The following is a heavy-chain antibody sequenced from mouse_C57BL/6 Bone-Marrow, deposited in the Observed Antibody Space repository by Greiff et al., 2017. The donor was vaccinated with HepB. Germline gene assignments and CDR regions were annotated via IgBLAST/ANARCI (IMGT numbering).Heavy chain of an antibody. CDR2: IDPNSGGT. CDR1: GYTFTSYW. CDR3: AREEGWLLRYYYAMDD. Sequence: QVQLQQPGAELVKPGASVKLSCKASGYTFTSYWMHWVKQRPGRGLEWIGRIDPNSGGTKYNEKFKSKATLTVDKPSSTAYMQLSSLTSEDSAVYYCAREEGWLLRYYYAMDDWGQGTSVTVSS. V-gene: IGHV1-72*01. J-gene: IGHJ4*01. D-gene: IGHD2-3*01.